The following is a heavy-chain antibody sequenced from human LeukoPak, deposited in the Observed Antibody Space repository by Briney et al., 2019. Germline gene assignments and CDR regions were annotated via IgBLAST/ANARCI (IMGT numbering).Heavy chain of an antibody. V-gene: IGHV3-15*01. CDR1: GFTFSNAW. CDR3: TSTYFDFWFGYRDY. CDR2: IKSKTDGGAT. J-gene: IGHJ4*02. D-gene: IGHD3-3*01. Sequence: GGSLRLSCAASGFTFSNAWMNWVRQAPGKGLEWVGRIKSKTDGGATDYAAPVKGRFTISRDDSKNTLYLQIDSLKIEDTAVYYCTSTYFDFWFGYRDYWGQGTLVTVSS.